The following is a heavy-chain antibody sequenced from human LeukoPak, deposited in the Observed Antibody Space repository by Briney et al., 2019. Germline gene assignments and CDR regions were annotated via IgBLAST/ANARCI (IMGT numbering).Heavy chain of an antibody. CDR2: ISSSSSNI. Sequence: GGSLRLSCAASGFSFSSYSMNWVRQAPGKGLEWVSFISSSSSNIYYADSVKGRFTISRDNAKNSLFLQMNSLRAEDTAVYYCARDGDSDNIDFWGQGTLVTVSS. J-gene: IGHJ4*02. D-gene: IGHD4-17*01. V-gene: IGHV3-21*01. CDR3: ARDGDSDNIDF. CDR1: GFSFSSYS.